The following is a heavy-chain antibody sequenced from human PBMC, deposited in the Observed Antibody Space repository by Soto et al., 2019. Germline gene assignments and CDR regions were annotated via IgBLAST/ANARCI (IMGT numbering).Heavy chain of an antibody. Sequence: SSVQVSCRVSGYTLTELSMHWVRKAPGKGLEWMGGFDPEDGETIYAQKFQGRVTMTEDTSTDTAYKELSTLRSEDTAVYYCATGDCSGGSCYINAFDYWGQGTLVTVSS. CDR2: FDPEDGET. V-gene: IGHV1-24*01. D-gene: IGHD2-15*01. CDR1: GYTLTELS. CDR3: ATGDCSGGSCYINAFDY. J-gene: IGHJ4*02.